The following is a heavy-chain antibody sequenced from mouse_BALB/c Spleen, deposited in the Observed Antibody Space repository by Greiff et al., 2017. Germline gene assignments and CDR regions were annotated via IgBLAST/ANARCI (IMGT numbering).Heavy chain of an antibody. CDR2: ISYSGST. CDR1: GYSITSDYA. Sequence: DVKLQESGPGLVKPSQSLSLTCTVTGYSITSDYAWNWIRQFPGNKLEWMGYISYSGSTSYNPSLKSRISITRDTSKNQFFLQLNSVTTEDTATYYCAREGFRVMDYWGQGTSVTVSS. V-gene: IGHV3-2*02. D-gene: IGHD3-3*01. CDR3: AREGFRVMDY. J-gene: IGHJ4*01.